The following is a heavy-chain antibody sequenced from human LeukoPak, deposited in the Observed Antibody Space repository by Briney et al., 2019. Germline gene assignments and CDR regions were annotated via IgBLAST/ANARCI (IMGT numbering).Heavy chain of an antibody. V-gene: IGHV3-30*03. J-gene: IGHJ4*02. CDR2: ISYDGSNK. CDR1: GFTFSSYG. D-gene: IGHD2-2*02. Sequence: PGRSLRLSCAASGFTFSSYGMHWVCQAPGKGLEWVAVISYDGSNKYYADPVKGRFTISRDNSKNTLYLQMNSLRAEDTAVYYCASLAGNQLLYDYWGQGTLVTVSS. CDR3: ASLAGNQLLYDY.